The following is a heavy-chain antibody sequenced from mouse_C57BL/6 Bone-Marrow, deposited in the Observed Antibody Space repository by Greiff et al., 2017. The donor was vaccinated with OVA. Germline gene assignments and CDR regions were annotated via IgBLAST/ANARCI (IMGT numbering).Heavy chain of an antibody. CDR1: GYTFTGYW. D-gene: IGHD6-1*01. Sequence: QVQLQQSGAELMKPGASVKLSCKATGYTFTGYWIEWVKQRPGHGLEWIGEILPGSGSTNSNEKFKGKATLPDDTSSNTAYKQLSSLTTEDSAIYYCAPLYPYYAMDYWGQGTSVTVSS. CDR3: APLYPYYAMDY. CDR2: ILPGSGST. V-gene: IGHV1-9*01. J-gene: IGHJ4*01.